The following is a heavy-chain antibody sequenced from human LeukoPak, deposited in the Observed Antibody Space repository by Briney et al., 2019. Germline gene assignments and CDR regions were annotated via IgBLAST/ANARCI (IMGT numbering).Heavy chain of an antibody. D-gene: IGHD6-6*01. CDR1: GYSISSGYY. V-gene: IGHV4-38-2*02. CDR2: INHSGST. CDR3: ARSGGRPRILRNWFDP. J-gene: IGHJ5*02. Sequence: PSETLSLTCTVSGYSISSGYYWGWIRQPPGEGLEWIGEINHSGSTNYNPSLKSRVTISVDTSKNQFSLKLSSVTAADTAVYYCARSGGRPRILRNWFDPWGQGTLVTVSS.